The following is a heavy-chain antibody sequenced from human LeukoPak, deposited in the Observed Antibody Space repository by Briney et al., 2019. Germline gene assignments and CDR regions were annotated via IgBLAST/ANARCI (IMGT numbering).Heavy chain of an antibody. V-gene: IGHV3-21*01. CDR2: ISSSSSYI. D-gene: IGHD3-22*01. Sequence: GGSLRLSCAASGFTFSSYSMNWVRQAPGKGLEWVSSISSSSSYIYYADSVRGRFTISRDNAKNSLYLQMNSLRAEDTAVYYCANSRYDSSGYYGIIGYWGQGTLVTVSS. CDR1: GFTFSSYS. J-gene: IGHJ4*02. CDR3: ANSRYDSSGYYGIIGY.